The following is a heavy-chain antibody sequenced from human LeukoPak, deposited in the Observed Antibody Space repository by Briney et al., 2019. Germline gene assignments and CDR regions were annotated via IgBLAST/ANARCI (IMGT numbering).Heavy chain of an antibody. J-gene: IGHJ4*02. V-gene: IGHV4-61*02. CDR2: IYSNGNT. D-gene: IGHD3-10*01. CDR1: GGSISSGSYY. Sequence: SETLSLTCTVSGGSISSGSYYWSWIRQPAGKGLEWIGRIYSNGNTNYNPSLKSRVTISKDTSKNQFSLRLTSVTAADTAVYYCARGDYYASGTLDYWGQGTLVTVSS. CDR3: ARGDYYASGTLDY.